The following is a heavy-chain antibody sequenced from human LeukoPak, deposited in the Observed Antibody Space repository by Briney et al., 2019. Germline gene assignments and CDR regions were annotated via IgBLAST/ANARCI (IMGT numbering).Heavy chain of an antibody. D-gene: IGHD6-13*01. CDR3: ARGQQLHFTFDY. CDR1: GGTFSSYA. CDR2: IIPIFGTA. V-gene: IGHV1-69*01. Sequence: GSSVKVSCTASGGTFSSYAVSWVRQAPGQGLEWMGGIIPIFGTANYAQKFQGRVTITADESTSTAYMELSSLRSEDTAVYYCARGQQLHFTFDYWGQGTLVTVSS. J-gene: IGHJ4*02.